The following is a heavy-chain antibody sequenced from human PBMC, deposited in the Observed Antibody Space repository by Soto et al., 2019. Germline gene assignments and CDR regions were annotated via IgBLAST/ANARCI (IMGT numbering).Heavy chain of an antibody. CDR1: GGSFSGYY. V-gene: IGHV4-34*01. D-gene: IGHD2-2*01. J-gene: IGHJ4*02. Sequence: QVQLQQWGAGLLKPSETLSLTCAVYGGSFSGYYWRWIRQPPGKGLEWIGEINHSGSTNYNPSLKSRVTISVDTSKNQFSLKLSSVTAADTAVYYCARGLYCSSTSCSVRYFDYWGQGTLVTVSS. CDR3: ARGLYCSSTSCSVRYFDY. CDR2: INHSGST.